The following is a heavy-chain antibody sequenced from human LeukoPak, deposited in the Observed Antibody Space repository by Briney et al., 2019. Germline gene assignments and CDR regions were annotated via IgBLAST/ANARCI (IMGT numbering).Heavy chain of an antibody. Sequence: PSETLSLTCTVSGGSISSYYWSWIRQPPGKGLEWIGYIYYSGSTNYNPSLKSRVTISVDTSKNQFSLKLNSVTAADTAVYYCAGQGPLTTAVTTRTNPFDYWGQGTLVTVSS. CDR1: GGSISSYY. CDR2: IYYSGST. CDR3: AGQGPLTTAVTTRTNPFDY. V-gene: IGHV4-59*08. D-gene: IGHD4-11*01. J-gene: IGHJ4*02.